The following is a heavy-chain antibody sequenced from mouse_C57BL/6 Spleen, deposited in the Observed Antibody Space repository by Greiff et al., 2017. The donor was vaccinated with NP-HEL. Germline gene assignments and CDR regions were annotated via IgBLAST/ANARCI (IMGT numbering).Heavy chain of an antibody. D-gene: IGHD2-3*01. V-gene: IGHV1-18*01. CDR2: INPNNGGT. CDR1: GYTFTDYY. Sequence: VQLQQSGPELVKPGASVKIPCKASGYTFTDYYMDWVKQSHGKSLEWIGDINPNNGGTIYNQKFKGKATLTVDKSSSTAYMELRSLTSEDTAVYYCARRRWLHAMDYWGQGTSVTVSS. J-gene: IGHJ4*01. CDR3: ARRRWLHAMDY.